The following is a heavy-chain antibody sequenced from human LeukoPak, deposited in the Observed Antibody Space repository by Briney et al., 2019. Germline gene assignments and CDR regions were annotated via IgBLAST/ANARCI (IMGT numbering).Heavy chain of an antibody. CDR2: ISYDGSDK. CDR1: GFTFSSYG. V-gene: IGHV3-30*18. J-gene: IGHJ4*02. CDR3: AKDLDY. Sequence: GGSLRLSCAASGFTFSSYGMHWVRQAPGKGLEWVAVISYDGSDKNYADSVKGRFTISRDNSKNTLYLQMNSLRDEDTAVYYCAKDLDYWGQGTLVTVSS.